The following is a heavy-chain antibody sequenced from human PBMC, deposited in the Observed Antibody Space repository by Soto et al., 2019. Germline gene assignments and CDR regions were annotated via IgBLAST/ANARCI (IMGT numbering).Heavy chain of an antibody. CDR2: ISYDGSNK. J-gene: IGHJ4*02. D-gene: IGHD3-16*01. CDR3: ARSIGIWPLGYFDY. V-gene: IGHV3-30-3*01. Sequence: GGSLRLSCAASGFTFSSYAMHWVRQAPGKGLEWVAVISYDGSNKYYADSVKGRFTISRDNSKNTLYLQMNSLRAEDTAVYYCARSIGIWPLGYFDYWGQGTLVTVSS. CDR1: GFTFSSYA.